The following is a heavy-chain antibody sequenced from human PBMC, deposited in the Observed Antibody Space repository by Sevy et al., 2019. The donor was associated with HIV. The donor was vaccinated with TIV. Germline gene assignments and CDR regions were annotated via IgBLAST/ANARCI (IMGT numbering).Heavy chain of an antibody. V-gene: IGHV3-72*01. D-gene: IGHD6-13*01. J-gene: IGHJ4*02. CDR1: GLTFSDHY. CDR3: ATHAGIAAAGRVFDY. Sequence: GGSLRLSCVASGLTFSDHYMEWVRQAPGKGLEWVGCTRNKADGYTTEYAASVKGRFTISRDESKNSLYVQMNSLKAEDTAVYYCATHAGIAAAGRVFDYWGQRTLVTVSS. CDR2: TRNKADGYTT.